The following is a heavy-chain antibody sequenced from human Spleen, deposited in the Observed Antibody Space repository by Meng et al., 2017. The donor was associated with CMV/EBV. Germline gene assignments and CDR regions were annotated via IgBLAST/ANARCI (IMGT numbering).Heavy chain of an antibody. D-gene: IGHD3-22*01. CDR3: ARTRYDSSGSLIDP. J-gene: IGHJ5*02. CDR1: GGSSSSSSYY. CDR2: IYYSGST. V-gene: IGHV4-39*07. Sequence: GGSSSSSSYYWGWIRQPPGKGLEWIGSIYYSGSTYYNPSLKSRVTISVDTSKNQFSLKLSSVTAADTAVYYCARTRYDSSGSLIDPWGQGTLVTVSS.